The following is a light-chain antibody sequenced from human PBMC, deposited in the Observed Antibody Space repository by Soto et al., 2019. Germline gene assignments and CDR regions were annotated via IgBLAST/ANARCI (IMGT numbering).Light chain of an antibody. V-gene: IGKV3-11*01. J-gene: IGKJ4*01. CDR2: DAS. CDR3: QHRSNWPLT. CDR1: QSVSSY. Sequence: EIVLTQSPATLSLSTGERATLSCRASQSVSSYLAWYQQKPGQAPRLLIYDASNRAAGIPARFSGSGSGTDFTLTISGLEPEDFADYYCQHRSNWPLTFGGGTKVEIK.